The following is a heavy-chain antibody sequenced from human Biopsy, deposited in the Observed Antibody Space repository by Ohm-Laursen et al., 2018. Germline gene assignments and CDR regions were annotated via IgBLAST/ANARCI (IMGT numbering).Heavy chain of an antibody. V-gene: IGHV4-59*08. Sequence: GTLSFTCTVSSGSISGYYWSWIRQTPGKGLEWIGYIDYRGSTKYNPSLRSRVTMSIDTSRNQFSLKLSSVTAADAAVYYCATTTMDTSGWFGNYFDSWGQGTLVTVSA. J-gene: IGHJ4*02. CDR1: SGSISGYY. CDR3: ATTTMDTSGWFGNYFDS. D-gene: IGHD6-19*01. CDR2: IDYRGST.